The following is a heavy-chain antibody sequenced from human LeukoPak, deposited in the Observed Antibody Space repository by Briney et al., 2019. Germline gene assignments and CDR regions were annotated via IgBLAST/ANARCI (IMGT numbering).Heavy chain of an antibody. J-gene: IGHJ6*03. CDR1: GGSIISSTYY. Sequence: TSETLSLTCTVSGGSIISSTYYWGWIRQPPGKGLQWIGSIYYSGSTYYNPSLKSRVTISVDTSKNQFSLRLSSVTAADTAVYYCARDFLDYYYMDVWGKGTTVTVSS. CDR3: ARDFLDYYYMDV. D-gene: IGHD3-3*01. V-gene: IGHV4-39*07. CDR2: IYYSGST.